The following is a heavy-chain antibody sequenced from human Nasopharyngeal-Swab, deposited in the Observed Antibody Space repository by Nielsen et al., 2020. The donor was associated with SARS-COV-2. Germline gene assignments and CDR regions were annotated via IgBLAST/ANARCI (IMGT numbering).Heavy chain of an antibody. CDR3: ARLKYDFWNGPPEDY. V-gene: IGHV3-7*01. J-gene: IGHJ4*02. CDR1: GFTFSNYW. Sequence: GESLKISCAASGFTFSNYWMSWVRQAPGKGLEWVANIKQDGSEIYYVDSLKGRFTISRDNPKNSLYLQMNSLRAEDTAVYYCARLKYDFWNGPPEDYWGQGTLVTVSS. D-gene: IGHD3-3*01. CDR2: IKQDGSEI.